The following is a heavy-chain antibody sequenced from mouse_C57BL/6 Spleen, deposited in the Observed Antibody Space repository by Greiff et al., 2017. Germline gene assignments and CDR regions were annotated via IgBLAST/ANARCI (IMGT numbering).Heavy chain of an antibody. CDR2: IYPSDSET. V-gene: IGHV1-61*01. Sequence: QVQLQQPGAELVRPGSSVKLSCKASGYTFTSYWMDWVKQRPGQGLEWIGNIYPSDSETNYNQKFKDKATLTVDKSCSTAYMQLSSLTSEDSAVYYGAKEALYYGHDMGNAMDDWGQGTSVTVSS. CDR3: AKEALYYGHDMGNAMDD. CDR1: GYTFTSYW. J-gene: IGHJ4*01. D-gene: IGHD2-2*01.